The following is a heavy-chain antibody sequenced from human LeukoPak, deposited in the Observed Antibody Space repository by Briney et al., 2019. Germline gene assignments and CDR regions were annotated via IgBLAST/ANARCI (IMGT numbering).Heavy chain of an antibody. J-gene: IGHJ5*02. D-gene: IGHD2/OR15-2a*01. CDR3: ARSNISVRRGDNWFDP. CDR2: IGPNSGGT. CDR1: GYTFSDYY. V-gene: IGHV1-2*02. Sequence: ASVKVSCKASGYTFSDYYMHWVRQAPGPGLEWLGWIGPNSGGTNYAQKSHGRVTMTRDTSISTAYMELSRLISDDTAVYYCARSNISVRRGDNWFDPWGQGTLITVSS.